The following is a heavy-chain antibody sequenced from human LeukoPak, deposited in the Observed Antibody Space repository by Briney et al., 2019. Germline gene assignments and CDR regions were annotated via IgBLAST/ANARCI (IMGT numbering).Heavy chain of an antibody. CDR3: ARGWGTGYSYYGMDV. D-gene: IGHD1-1*01. Sequence: SETLSLTCTVSGGSISGHYWSWIRQPPGKGLEWIGYIYYSGNTNYNPSLKSRVTLSVDTSTNQLFLKLSSVTAADTAVYYCARGWGTGYSYYGMDVWGPGTTVTVSS. CDR2: IYYSGNT. V-gene: IGHV4-59*11. CDR1: GGSISGHY. J-gene: IGHJ6*02.